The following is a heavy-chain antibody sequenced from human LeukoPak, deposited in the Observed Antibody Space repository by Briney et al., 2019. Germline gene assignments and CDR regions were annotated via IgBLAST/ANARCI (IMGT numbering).Heavy chain of an antibody. D-gene: IGHD2-2*01. Sequence: GRSLRLSCAASGFTFTSYAMSWVRQAPGEGLEWVSAISGSGGSTSYADSVKGRFTISRDNSKNTPYLQMNSLRTADTAFYYCAKAISVVVPAATDYWGQGPLVTVSS. J-gene: IGHJ4*02. CDR3: AKAISVVVPAATDY. CDR1: GFTFTSYA. V-gene: IGHV3-23*01. CDR2: ISGSGGST.